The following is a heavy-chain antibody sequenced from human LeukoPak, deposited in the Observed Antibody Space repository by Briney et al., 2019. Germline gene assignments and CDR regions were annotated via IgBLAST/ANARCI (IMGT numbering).Heavy chain of an antibody. V-gene: IGHV1-2*02. CDR2: INPNSGGT. Sequence: ASVKVSCKASEYTFTGYYMHWVRQAPGQGLEWMGWINPNSGGTNYAQKFQGRVTMTRDTSISTAYMELSRLRSDDTAVYYCARDFIMVRGVGGYWGQGTLVTVSS. D-gene: IGHD3-10*01. CDR1: EYTFTGYY. J-gene: IGHJ4*02. CDR3: ARDFIMVRGVGGY.